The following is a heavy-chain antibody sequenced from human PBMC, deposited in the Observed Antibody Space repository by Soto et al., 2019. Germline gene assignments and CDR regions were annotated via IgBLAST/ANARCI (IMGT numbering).Heavy chain of an antibody. D-gene: IGHD2-15*01. J-gene: IGHJ4*02. V-gene: IGHV3-33*01. CDR1: GFSFSVYG. CDR2: IWYDASKQ. CDR3: AAWAEGATEVH. Sequence: GSLRLSCEASGFSFSVYGMHWVRQAPGKGLEWVAVIWYDASKQFYAGSVEGRFTISRGNSKATLYLQMNSLRAEDTAVYYCAAWAEGATEVHWGQGTLVTVSS.